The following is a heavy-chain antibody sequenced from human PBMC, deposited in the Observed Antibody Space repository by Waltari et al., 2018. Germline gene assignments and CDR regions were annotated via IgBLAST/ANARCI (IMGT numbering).Heavy chain of an antibody. CDR3: AREAYNFLTGSGYYGVDV. Sequence: QVQLVQSGAEMKRPGASVKVSCKASGYTFTGYGINWVRQAPGNGLEWMGWVSTNNGNTNHEPKLQGRVTLTTDTSTTTAYMELKSLRSDDTAIYYCAREAYNFLTGSGYYGVDVWGQGTTVTVSS. CDR2: VSTNNGNT. CDR1: GYTFTGYG. V-gene: IGHV1-18*04. D-gene: IGHD3-9*01. J-gene: IGHJ6*02.